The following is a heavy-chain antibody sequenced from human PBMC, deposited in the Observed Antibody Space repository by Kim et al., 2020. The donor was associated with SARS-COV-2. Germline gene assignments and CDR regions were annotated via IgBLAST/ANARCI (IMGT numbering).Heavy chain of an antibody. J-gene: IGHJ6*01. CDR2: ISYDGSNK. Sequence: GGSLRLSCAASGFTFSSYAMHWVRQAPGKGLEWVAVISYDGSNKYYADSVKGRFTISRDNSKNTLYLQMNSLRAEDTAVYYCARDGGRSWYGYYYYYGM. V-gene: IGHV3-30-3*01. CDR1: GFTFSSYA. CDR3: ARDGGRSWYGYYYYYGM. D-gene: IGHD6-13*01.